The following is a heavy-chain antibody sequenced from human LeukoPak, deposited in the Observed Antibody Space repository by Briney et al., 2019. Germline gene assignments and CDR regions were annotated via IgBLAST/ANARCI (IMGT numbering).Heavy chain of an antibody. V-gene: IGHV3-21*01. CDR1: GFTFSSYS. CDR3: ARVGSDYDFWSGYYYYMDV. D-gene: IGHD3-3*01. CDR2: ISSSSSYI. Sequence: PGGSLRLSCAASGFTFSSYSMNWVRQAPGKGLEWVSSISSSSSYIYYADSVKGRFTISRDNAKNSLYLQMNSLRAEDTAVYYCARVGSDYDFWSGYYYYMDVWGKGTTVTVSS. J-gene: IGHJ6*03.